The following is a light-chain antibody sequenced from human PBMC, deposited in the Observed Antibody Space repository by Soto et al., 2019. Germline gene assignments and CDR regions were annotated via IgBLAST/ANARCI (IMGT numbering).Light chain of an antibody. Sequence: QSALTQPASVSGSPGQSITISCTGTSSDVGSYNYVSWYQQHPGKAPKLMIYDVSNRPSGVSDRFSGSKSGNTASLTISGLQAEDEADYHCSSYISSSTSVVFGGGTKLTVL. J-gene: IGLJ2*01. CDR1: SSDVGSYNY. V-gene: IGLV2-14*01. CDR3: SSYISSSTSVV. CDR2: DVS.